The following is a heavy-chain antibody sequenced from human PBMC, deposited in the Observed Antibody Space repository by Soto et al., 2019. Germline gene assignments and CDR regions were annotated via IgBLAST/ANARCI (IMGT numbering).Heavy chain of an antibody. V-gene: IGHV3-23*01. CDR3: AKSGETTTVITLEAYYFDY. J-gene: IGHJ4*02. CDR2: ISGSGGST. CDR1: GFTFSSHA. Sequence: GGSLRLSCAASGFTFSSHAMSWVRQAPGKGLEWVSAISGSGGSTYYADSVKGRFTISRDNTKNTLYLQMNSLRAEDTAVYYCAKSGETTTVITLEAYYFDYWGQGTLVTVSS. D-gene: IGHD4-17*01.